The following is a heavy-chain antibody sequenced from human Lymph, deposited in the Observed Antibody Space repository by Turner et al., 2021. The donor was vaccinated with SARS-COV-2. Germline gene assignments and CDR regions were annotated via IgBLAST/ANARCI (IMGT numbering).Heavy chain of an antibody. CDR3: ARVLPYGDYFDY. Sequence: EVQLVESGGGLSQPGGSLRLSCAASIFTVSSNYMTWVRQAPGKGLEWVSVIYSGGSTYYADSVKGRFTISRDNSKNTLYLQMNSLRAEDTAVYYCARVLPYGDYFDYWGQGTLVTVSS. D-gene: IGHD4-17*01. J-gene: IGHJ4*02. V-gene: IGHV3-53*01. CDR1: IFTVSSNY. CDR2: IYSGGST.